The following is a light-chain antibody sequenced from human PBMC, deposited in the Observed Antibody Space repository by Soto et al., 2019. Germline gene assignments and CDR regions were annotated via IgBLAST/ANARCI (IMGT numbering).Light chain of an antibody. CDR2: DAS. CDR3: QQYNSYPIT. V-gene: IGKV1-5*01. CDR1: QSIDTW. J-gene: IGKJ5*01. Sequence: EIQMTKSNYTMSASEGDRVNITCRASQSIDTWLAWYQQKPGKAPKLLIYDASSLESGVPSRFSGSGSGTEFTLTISTLQPDEFATYYCQQYNSYPITFGQGTRLEIK.